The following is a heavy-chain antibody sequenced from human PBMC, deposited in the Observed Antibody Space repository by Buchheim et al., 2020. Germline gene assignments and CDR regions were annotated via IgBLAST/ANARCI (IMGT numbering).Heavy chain of an antibody. CDR3: AKDVTTDYYYMDV. Sequence: QVQLVESGGGVVQPGRSLRLSCAASGFTFSSYGMHWVRQAPGKGLEWVAVISYDGSNKYYADSVKGRFTISRDNSKNTLYLQMNSLRAEDTAVYYCAKDVTTDYYYMDVWGKGTT. D-gene: IGHD4-17*01. J-gene: IGHJ6*03. CDR1: GFTFSSYG. CDR2: ISYDGSNK. V-gene: IGHV3-30*18.